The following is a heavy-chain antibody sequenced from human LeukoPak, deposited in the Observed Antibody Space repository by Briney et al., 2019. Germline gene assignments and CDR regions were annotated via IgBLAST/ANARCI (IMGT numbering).Heavy chain of an antibody. CDR1: GGSISSSSYY. Sequence: SETLSLTCAVSGGSISSSSYYWDWIRQPPGKGLEWIASIYYSGSTYYNPSLKSRVTISVDTSKNQFSLKLSSVTAADTAVYYCARNSCPSGTCYDNRGYFDYWGQGTLVTVSS. J-gene: IGHJ4*02. CDR3: ARNSCPSGTCYDNRGYFDY. D-gene: IGHD2-15*01. V-gene: IGHV4-39*07. CDR2: IYYSGST.